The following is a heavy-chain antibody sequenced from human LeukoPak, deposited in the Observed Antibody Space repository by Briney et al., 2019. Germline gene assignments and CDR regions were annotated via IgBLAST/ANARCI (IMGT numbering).Heavy chain of an antibody. CDR3: ARDVAIPPPKNYYYMDV. CDR1: GYIFTDYY. J-gene: IGHJ6*03. D-gene: IGHD2-21*01. Sequence: ASVKVSCKASGYIFTDYYMHWVRQAPGQELGWMGRINPNSGGTNYAQKFQGRVTMTRDTSISTAYTELSSLRSEDTAVYYCARDVAIPPPKNYYYMDVWGKGTTVTVSS. V-gene: IGHV1/OR15-1*02. CDR2: INPNSGGT.